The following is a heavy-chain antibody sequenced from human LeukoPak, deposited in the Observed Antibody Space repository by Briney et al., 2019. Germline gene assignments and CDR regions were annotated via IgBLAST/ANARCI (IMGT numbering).Heavy chain of an antibody. V-gene: IGHV3-23*01. CDR1: GFTFSSYA. J-gene: IGHJ3*02. CDR3: AKGLYYDILTGSDAFDI. Sequence: GGSLRLSCAASGFTFSSYAMSWVRQAPGKGLEWVSAISGSGGSTYYADSVKGRFTISRDNSKNTLYLQMNSLRAEDTAVYYCAKGLYYDILTGSDAFDIWGQGTMVTVSS. D-gene: IGHD3-9*01. CDR2: ISGSGGST.